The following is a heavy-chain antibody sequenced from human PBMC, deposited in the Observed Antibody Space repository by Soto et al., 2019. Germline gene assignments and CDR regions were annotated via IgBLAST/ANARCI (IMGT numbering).Heavy chain of an antibody. Sequence: EASVKVSCKASGYTFTGYYMHWVRQAPGQGLEWMGWINPNSGGTNYAQKFQGWVTMTRDTSISTAYMELSRLRSDDTAVYYCARGGSVVVVAATLNWFDPWGQGTLVTVSS. J-gene: IGHJ5*02. D-gene: IGHD2-15*01. CDR3: ARGGSVVVVAATLNWFDP. CDR1: GYTFTGYY. CDR2: INPNSGGT. V-gene: IGHV1-2*04.